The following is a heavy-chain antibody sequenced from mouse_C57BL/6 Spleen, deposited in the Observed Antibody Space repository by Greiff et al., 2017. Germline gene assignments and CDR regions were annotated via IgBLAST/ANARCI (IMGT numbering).Heavy chain of an antibody. CDR1: GYTFTDYY. V-gene: IGHV1-26*01. D-gene: IGHD1-1*01. CDR3: ARILDYYGSSYLDY. CDR2: INPNNGGT. J-gene: IGHJ2*01. Sequence: EVQLQQSGPELVKPGASVKISCKASGYTFTDYYMNWVKQSHGKSLEWIGDINPNNGGTSYNQKFKGKATLTVDKSSSTAYMELRSLTSEDSAVYYCARILDYYGSSYLDYWGQGTTLTVSS.